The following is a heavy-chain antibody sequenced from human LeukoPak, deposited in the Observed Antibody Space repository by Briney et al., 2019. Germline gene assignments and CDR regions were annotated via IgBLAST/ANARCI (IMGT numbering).Heavy chain of an antibody. CDR2: INHSGST. CDR1: GGSFSGYY. D-gene: IGHD4-17*01. V-gene: IGHV4-34*01. J-gene: IGHJ1*01. CDR3: ACDYGDYPVRAEYFQH. Sequence: SETLSLTCAVYGGSFSGYYWSWIRQPPGKGLEWIGEINHSGSTNYNPSLKSRVTISVDTSKNQFSLKLSSVTAADTAVYYCACDYGDYPVRAEYFQHWGRGTLVTVPS.